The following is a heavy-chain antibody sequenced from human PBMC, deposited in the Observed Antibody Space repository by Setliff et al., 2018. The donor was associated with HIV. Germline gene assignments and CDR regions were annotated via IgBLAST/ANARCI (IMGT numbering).Heavy chain of an antibody. Sequence: LRLSCAASGFTFSTYSMNCVRQAPGKGLEWVSSISSTSSYIYYADSVKGRFTISRDNSKNTLYLQMNSLRAEDTAVYCCASGRQGGRYCSGGSCRGGYYYYYMDVWGKGTTVTVSS. V-gene: IGHV3-21*04. CDR2: ISSTSSYI. D-gene: IGHD2-15*01. CDR3: ASGRQGGRYCSGGSCRGGYYYYYMDV. J-gene: IGHJ6*03. CDR1: GFTFSTYS.